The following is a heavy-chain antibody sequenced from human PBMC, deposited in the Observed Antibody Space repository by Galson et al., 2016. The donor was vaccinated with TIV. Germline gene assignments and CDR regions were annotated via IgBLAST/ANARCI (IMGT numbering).Heavy chain of an antibody. CDR2: TYYRSKWYN. CDR1: GDSVSSNSA. CDR3: ARDRALPGYYYNGMDV. D-gene: IGHD2-21*02. J-gene: IGHJ6*02. Sequence: CAISGDSVSSNSAWNWIRQSPSRGLEWLGRTYYRSKWYNDYALPVKSRITINPDTSKNQFSLQLNSMTPEDTAVYYCARDRALPGYYYNGMDVWGQGTTVTASS. V-gene: IGHV6-1*01.